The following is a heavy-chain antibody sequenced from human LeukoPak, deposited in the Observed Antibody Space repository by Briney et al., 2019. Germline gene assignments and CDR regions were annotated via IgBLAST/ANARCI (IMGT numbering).Heavy chain of an antibody. CDR1: GGSFSGYY. V-gene: IGHV4-34*01. CDR2: INHSGST. J-gene: IGHJ4*02. Sequence: SETLSLTCAVYGGSFSGYYWSWIRQPPGKGLGWIGEINHSGSTNYNPSLKSRVTISVDTSKNQFSLKLSSVTAADTAVYYCARGPNTAMEFDYWGQGTLVTVSS. D-gene: IGHD5-18*01. CDR3: ARGPNTAMEFDY.